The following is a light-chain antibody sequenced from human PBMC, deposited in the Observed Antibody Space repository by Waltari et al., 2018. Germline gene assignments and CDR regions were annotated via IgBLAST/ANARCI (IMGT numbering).Light chain of an antibody. CDR2: AAP. J-gene: IGKJ1*01. V-gene: IGKV3-20*01. Sequence: EVVLPQSPGTLSLSPGERATPFCRASQSVNNNYVAWYQQRPGQAPRFLISAAPSRASGIPDRFSGSGSGTDFTLTISRVESEDFAIYFCQQYGHSPRTFGQGTKVEIK. CDR1: QSVNNNY. CDR3: QQYGHSPRT.